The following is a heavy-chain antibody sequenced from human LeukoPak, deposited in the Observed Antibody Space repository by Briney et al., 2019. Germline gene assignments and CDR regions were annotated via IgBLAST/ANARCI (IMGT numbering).Heavy chain of an antibody. CDR3: ATRYDFWSGLSY. Sequence: SETLSLTCTVSGGSISSYYWSWIRQPPGKGLEWIGYIYYSGSTNYNPSLKSRVTISVDTSKNQFSLKLSSVTAADTAVYYCATRYDFWSGLSYWGQGTLVTVSS. J-gene: IGHJ4*02. CDR1: GGSISSYY. D-gene: IGHD3-3*01. CDR2: IYYSGST. V-gene: IGHV4-59*08.